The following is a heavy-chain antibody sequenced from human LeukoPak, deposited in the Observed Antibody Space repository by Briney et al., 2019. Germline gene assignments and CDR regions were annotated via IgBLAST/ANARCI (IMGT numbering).Heavy chain of an antibody. Sequence: SGTPSLTCAVSGGSINSHYWGWIRQPPGKGLQWIGDIYYTGKNNYNPSLKSRVTISLDTSKDHLSLNLTSVVAADTAIYYCVRRDTGWNYFDYWGQGILVTVSS. J-gene: IGHJ4*02. V-gene: IGHV4-59*08. CDR2: IYYTGKN. D-gene: IGHD6-19*01. CDR1: GGSINSHY. CDR3: VRRDTGWNYFDY.